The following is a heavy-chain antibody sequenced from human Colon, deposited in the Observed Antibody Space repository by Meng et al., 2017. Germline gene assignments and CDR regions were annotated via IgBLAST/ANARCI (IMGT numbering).Heavy chain of an antibody. CDR3: ARVNYFGSGNYPDY. D-gene: IGHD3-10*01. CDR1: GYSISSGYY. CDR2: IYHGGTT. Sequence: SETLSLTYTVSGYSISSGYYWGWIRQPPGKGLEWVGSIYHGGTTYYNPSLKSRITISVDTSKNHFSLKLSSVTAADTAVYYCARVNYFGSGNYPDYWGPGTLVTVSS. J-gene: IGHJ4*02. V-gene: IGHV4-38-2*02.